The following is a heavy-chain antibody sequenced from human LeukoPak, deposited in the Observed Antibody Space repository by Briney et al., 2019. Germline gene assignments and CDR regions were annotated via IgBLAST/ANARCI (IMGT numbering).Heavy chain of an antibody. Sequence: KGGESLKISCKGSGYSFTSYWIGWVRQMPGKGLEWMGIIYPGDSDTRYSPSFQGQVTISADKSISTAYLQWSSLKASDTAMYYCARHKSYYDSSGYHLDYWGQGTLVTVSS. CDR2: IYPGDSDT. CDR3: ARHKSYYDSSGYHLDY. CDR1: GYSFTSYW. V-gene: IGHV5-51*01. D-gene: IGHD3-22*01. J-gene: IGHJ4*02.